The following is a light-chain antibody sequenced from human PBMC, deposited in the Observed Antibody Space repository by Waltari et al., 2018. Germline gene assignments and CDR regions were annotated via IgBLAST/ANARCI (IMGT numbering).Light chain of an antibody. CDR2: EVS. V-gene: IGLV2-23*02. CDR1: SSAVGRYNL. CDR3: CSYAGSSTWV. J-gene: IGLJ3*02. Sequence: QSALTQPASVSGSPGQSITISCTGPSSAVGRYNLFSWYQPHPGKAPKLMIYEVSKRPSGVSNRFSGSKSGNTASLTISGLQAEDEADYYCCSYAGSSTWVFGGGTKLTVL.